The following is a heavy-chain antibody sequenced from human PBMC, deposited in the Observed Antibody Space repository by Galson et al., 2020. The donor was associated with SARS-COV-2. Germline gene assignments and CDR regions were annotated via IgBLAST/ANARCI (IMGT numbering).Heavy chain of an antibody. CDR3: ARSLSLGDCSGGSCFFY. CDR2: ISPYNSDT. V-gene: IGHV1-18*01. Sequence: ASVKVSCKSSGYTFTTFYITWVRQAPGQGLDWMGKISPYNSDTNYTQKLQGRVTMTTDTVPSTAYMELRSLTPDDPGVYYCARSLSLGDCSGGSCFFYWGKGTLVTVSS. D-gene: IGHD2-15*01. J-gene: IGHJ4*02. CDR1: GYTFTTFY.